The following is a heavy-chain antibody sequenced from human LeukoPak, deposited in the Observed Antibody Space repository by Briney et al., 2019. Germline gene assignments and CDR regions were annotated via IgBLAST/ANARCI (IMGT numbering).Heavy chain of an antibody. CDR1: GFTFDDYA. V-gene: IGHV3-9*01. CDR2: ISWNSGSI. Sequence: AGGSLRLSCAASGFTFDDYAMHWVRQAPGKGLEWVSGISWNSGSIGYADSVKGRFTISRDNAKNSLYLQMNSLRAEDTALYYCAKDIPYSGSYWGQGTLVTVSS. J-gene: IGHJ4*02. D-gene: IGHD1-26*01. CDR3: AKDIPYSGSY.